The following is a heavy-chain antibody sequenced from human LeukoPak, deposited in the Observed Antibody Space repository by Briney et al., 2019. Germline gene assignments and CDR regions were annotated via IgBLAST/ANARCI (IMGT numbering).Heavy chain of an antibody. V-gene: IGHV1-69*13. J-gene: IGHJ6*03. CDR1: GGIFSNYA. CDR3: ASDLRVSSRLDYNYYYYMDV. D-gene: IGHD6-6*01. Sequence: SVKVSCNASGGIFSNYAISWVRQAPGQGLEWMGGIIPIFGTANYAQKFQGRVTITADESTSTAYMELSSLRSEDTAVYYCASDLRVSSRLDYNYYYYMDVWGKGTTVTVSS. CDR2: IIPIFGTA.